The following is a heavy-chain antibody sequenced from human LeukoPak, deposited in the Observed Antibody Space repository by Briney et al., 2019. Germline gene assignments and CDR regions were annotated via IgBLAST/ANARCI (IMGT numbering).Heavy chain of an antibody. CDR3: ARVDSSSWYGDFDY. V-gene: IGHV3-21*01. CDR1: GFTFSSYG. CDR2: ISSSSSYI. J-gene: IGHJ4*02. Sequence: PGGSLRLSCAASGFTFSSYGMHWVRQAPGKGLEWVSSISSSSSYIYYADSVKGRFTISRDNAKNSLYLQMNSLRAEDTAVYYCARVDSSSWYGDFDYWGQGTLVTVSS. D-gene: IGHD6-13*01.